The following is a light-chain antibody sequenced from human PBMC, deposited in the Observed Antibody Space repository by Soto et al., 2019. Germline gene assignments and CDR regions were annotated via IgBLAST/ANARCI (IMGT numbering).Light chain of an antibody. CDR2: EGS. V-gene: IGLV2-23*01. CDR1: SSDVGSYNL. CDR3: CSYAGGSTYV. Sequence: QSALTQPASVSGSPGQSITISCTGTSSDVGSYNLVSWYQQHPGKAPKLMIYEGSKRPSGVSNRFSGSKSGNSASLTNSGLQVEDEADYYCCSYAGGSTYVFATGTKVTVL. J-gene: IGLJ1*01.